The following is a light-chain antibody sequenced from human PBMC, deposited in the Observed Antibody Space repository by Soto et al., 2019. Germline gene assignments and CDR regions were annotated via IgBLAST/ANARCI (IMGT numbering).Light chain of an antibody. Sequence: EILLTQSPGTLSSSPGGRATLSCRASQSVSSSYVAWYQQKRGQAPRLLMYGASSRATGIPDRFSGSGSGTDFTLTISRLEPEDFVLYYCQHFRAFGQGTRLEIK. CDR2: GAS. CDR1: QSVSSSY. J-gene: IGKJ5*01. CDR3: QHFRA. V-gene: IGKV3-20*01.